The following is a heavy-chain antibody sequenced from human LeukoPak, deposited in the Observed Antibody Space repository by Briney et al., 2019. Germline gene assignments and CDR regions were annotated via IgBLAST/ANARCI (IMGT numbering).Heavy chain of an antibody. V-gene: IGHV4-61*02. CDR2: IYTSGST. J-gene: IGHJ4*02. CDR1: GGSISSGSYY. Sequence: SQTLSLTCTVSGGSISSGSYYWSWIRQPAGKGLEWIGRIYTSGSTNYNPSLKSRVTISVDTSKNQFSLKLSSVTAADTAVYYCARDQGSSWGLFDYWGQGTLVTVSS. D-gene: IGHD6-13*01. CDR3: ARDQGSSWGLFDY.